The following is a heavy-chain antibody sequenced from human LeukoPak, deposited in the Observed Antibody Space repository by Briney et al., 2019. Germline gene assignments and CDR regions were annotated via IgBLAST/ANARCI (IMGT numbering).Heavy chain of an antibody. CDR3: ARDRNTGFTFGGVIVPSLFDY. J-gene: IGHJ4*02. CDR2: ISWNSGSI. CDR1: GFTFDDYA. D-gene: IGHD3-16*02. V-gene: IGHV3-9*01. Sequence: HPGRSLRLSCAAPGFTFDDYAMHWVRQAPGKGLEWVSGISWNSGSIGYADSVKGRFTISRDNAKNSLYLQMISLRAEDTAVYYCARDRNTGFTFGGVIVPSLFDYWGQGTLVTVSS.